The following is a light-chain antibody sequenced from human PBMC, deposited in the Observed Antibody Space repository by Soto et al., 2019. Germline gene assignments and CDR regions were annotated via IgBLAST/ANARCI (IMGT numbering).Light chain of an antibody. V-gene: IGLV2-14*03. Sequence: QSALTQPASVSGSPGQSITISCRGTSSDIGSYDHVAWYQQFPGKSPKLIIYAVNDRPSGVSDRFSGSKSGITASLTISGLQTEDEADYYCISYTDRQSYLFGTGTKVTVL. CDR1: SSDIGSYDH. CDR3: ISYTDRQSYL. J-gene: IGLJ1*01. CDR2: AVN.